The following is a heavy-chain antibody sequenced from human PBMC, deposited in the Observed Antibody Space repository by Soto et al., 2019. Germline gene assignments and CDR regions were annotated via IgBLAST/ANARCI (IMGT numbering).Heavy chain of an antibody. CDR1: GFTFSSYW. J-gene: IGHJ4*02. D-gene: IGHD1-1*01. CDR2: INQDGNED. Sequence: SGGSLRLSCAASGFTFSSYWMNWVRQAPGKGLEWVANINQDGNEDNLLDSVKGRFTTSRDNAKNSLFLQMNSLRVDDTAVYYCARTGDGHHDFLDYWGQGALVTVSS. V-gene: IGHV3-7*01. CDR3: ARTGDGHHDFLDY.